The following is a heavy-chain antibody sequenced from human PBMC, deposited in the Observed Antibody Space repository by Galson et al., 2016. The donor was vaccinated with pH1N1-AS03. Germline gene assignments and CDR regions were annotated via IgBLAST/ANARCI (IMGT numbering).Heavy chain of an antibody. D-gene: IGHD3-22*01. CDR1: GFTLSNAW. V-gene: IGHV3-15*01. CDR3: TTVFYDSSVGR. J-gene: IGHJ4*02. Sequence: SLRLSCAGSGFTLSNAWMSWVRQAPGKGLQWLGRIRSKTDGGTIDYAEPVKGRFTISRDDSKNTLWLQMVSLKTEDTGVYYCTTVFYDSSVGRWGQGTLVTVSS. CDR2: IRSKTDGGTI.